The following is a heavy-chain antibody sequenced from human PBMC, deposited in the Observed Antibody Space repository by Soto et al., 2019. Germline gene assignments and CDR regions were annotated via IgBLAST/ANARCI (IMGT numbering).Heavy chain of an antibody. CDR3: ARAVAAAGTRFDP. V-gene: IGHV3-30-3*01. J-gene: IGHJ5*02. D-gene: IGHD6-13*01. Sequence: QVQLVESGGGVVQPGRSLRLSCAASGFTFSSYAMHWVRQAPGKGLEWVAVILYDGSNKYYADSVKGRFTISRDNSKNTLYLQMNSLRAEDTAVYYCARAVAAAGTRFDPWGQGTLVTVSS. CDR2: ILYDGSNK. CDR1: GFTFSSYA.